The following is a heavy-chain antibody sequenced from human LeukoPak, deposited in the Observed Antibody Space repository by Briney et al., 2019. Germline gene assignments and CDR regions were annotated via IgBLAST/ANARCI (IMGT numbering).Heavy chain of an antibody. CDR3: AKDPRGDYDILTGYSLPDY. CDR1: GFTFDDYT. CDR2: FCWDGGST. J-gene: IGHJ4*02. Sequence: SGGSLRLSCAASGFTFDDYTMHWVRQAPGKGLEWVSLFCWDGGSTYYADSVKGRFTISRDNSKNSLYLQMNSLRTEDTALYYCAKDPRGDYDILTGYSLPDYWGQGTLVTVSS. D-gene: IGHD3-9*01. V-gene: IGHV3-43*01.